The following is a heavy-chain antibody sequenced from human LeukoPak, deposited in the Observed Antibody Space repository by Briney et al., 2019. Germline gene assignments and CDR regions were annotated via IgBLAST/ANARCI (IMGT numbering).Heavy chain of an antibody. D-gene: IGHD3-10*01. Sequence: GESLKISCQVSGYSFINYWIGWVRQMPGKGRESMGIIYPADSDTTYSPSFQGQVTISADKSISTVYLQWSSLKASDTAMYYCARQSRDGSKTRGYYFDYWGQGTLVTVSS. CDR3: ARQSRDGSKTRGYYFDY. CDR2: IYPADSDT. V-gene: IGHV5-51*01. CDR1: GYSFINYW. J-gene: IGHJ4*02.